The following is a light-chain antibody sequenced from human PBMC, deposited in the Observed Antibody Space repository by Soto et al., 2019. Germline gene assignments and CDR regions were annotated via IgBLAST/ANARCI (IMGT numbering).Light chain of an antibody. CDR3: HQYANSLT. J-gene: IGKJ4*01. CDR1: QSVTSNY. V-gene: IGKV3-20*01. CDR2: GAS. Sequence: EIVLTRSPGTLSLSPGKKAPLSCRASQSVTSNYVAWYQQKPGQAPRLLIFGASSRATGIPDRFSGRGSGTDFTLTISRLEPEDFAVYFCHQYANSLTFGGGTKVDIK.